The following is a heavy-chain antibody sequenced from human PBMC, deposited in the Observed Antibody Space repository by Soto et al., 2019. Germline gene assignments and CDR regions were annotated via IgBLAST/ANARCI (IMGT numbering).Heavy chain of an antibody. V-gene: IGHV5-51*01. J-gene: IGHJ6*02. CDR2: IYPSDSDI. Sequence: GESLKISCKTSGYSFTSHWIAWVRQMPGKGLEWMGIIYPSDSDIRYRPSFQGWVTISVDKSISTAYLQWSSLKASDTATYYCARQDYSNYRGGMDVWGQGTTVTVSS. D-gene: IGHD2-2*01. CDR1: GYSFTSHW. CDR3: ARQDYSNYRGGMDV.